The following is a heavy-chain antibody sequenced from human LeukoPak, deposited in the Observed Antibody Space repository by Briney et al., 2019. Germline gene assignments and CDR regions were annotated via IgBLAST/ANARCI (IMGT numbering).Heavy chain of an antibody. CDR3: ARAGGGYRLDY. CDR2: IKQDGSEK. Sequence: PGGSLRLSCAVSGFTFSSYLMSWVRQAPGKGLEWVANIKQDGSEKYYVDSVKGRFTISRDNAKNSLYLQMNSLRAEDTAVYYCARAGGGYRLDYWGQGTMVTVSS. V-gene: IGHV3-7*05. D-gene: IGHD1-26*01. J-gene: IGHJ4*02. CDR1: GFTFSSYL.